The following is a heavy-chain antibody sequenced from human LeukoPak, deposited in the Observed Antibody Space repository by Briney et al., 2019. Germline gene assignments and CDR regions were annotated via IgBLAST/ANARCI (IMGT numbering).Heavy chain of an antibody. V-gene: IGHV3-21*01. J-gene: IGHJ4*02. CDR3: ARGGGSGSLDY. CDR1: GFTFSSYS. Sequence: GGSLRLSCAASGFTFSSYSMNWVRQAPGKGLEWVSSISRSSSYIYYADSVKGRFTVSRDNAKNSLYLQMNSLRAEDTAVYYCARGGGSGSLDYWGQGTLVTVSS. CDR2: ISRSSSYI. D-gene: IGHD1-26*01.